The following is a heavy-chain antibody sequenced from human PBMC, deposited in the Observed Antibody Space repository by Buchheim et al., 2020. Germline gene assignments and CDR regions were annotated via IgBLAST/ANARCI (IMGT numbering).Heavy chain of an antibody. CDR3: AGDGWHGGMTGWLEP. Sequence: QVQVVQSEAEVKKPGASVKVSCKASGYTFTTYYMHWVRQAPGQGLEWVGIINPSGGSTSYAQKFQGRVTMTRDTSTSTVYMELSSLRSEDTAVYYCAGDGWHGGMTGWLEPWGQGTL. J-gene: IGHJ5*02. V-gene: IGHV1-46*01. CDR2: INPSGGST. CDR1: GYTFTTYY. D-gene: IGHD6-19*01.